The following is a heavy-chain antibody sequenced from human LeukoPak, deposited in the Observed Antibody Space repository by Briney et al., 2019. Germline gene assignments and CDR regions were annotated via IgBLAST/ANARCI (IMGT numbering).Heavy chain of an antibody. CDR3: ARAGRGISIDGLLLGFDY. CDR2: INPSGGST. CDR1: GYTFTSYY. Sequence: GASVKVSCKASGYTFTSYYMHWVRQAPGQGLEWMGIINPSGGSTSYAQKFQGGVTMTRDTSTSTVYMELSSLRSEDTAVYYCARAGRGISIDGLLLGFDYWGQGTLVTVSS. V-gene: IGHV1-46*01. J-gene: IGHJ4*02. D-gene: IGHD1-26*01.